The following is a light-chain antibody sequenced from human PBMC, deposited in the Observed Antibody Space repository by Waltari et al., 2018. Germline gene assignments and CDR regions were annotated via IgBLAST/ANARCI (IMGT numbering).Light chain of an antibody. J-gene: IGKJ2*03. Sequence: QNILYTSNNRNYLTWYQQKPGQPPKVLIYWASTRESGVPDRFSGSGSGTDFTLTISSLRAEDVAVYYCQQYYSVPYSFGQGTKLEIK. CDR2: WAS. CDR3: QQYYSVPYS. CDR1: QNILYTSNNRNY. V-gene: IGKV4-1*01.